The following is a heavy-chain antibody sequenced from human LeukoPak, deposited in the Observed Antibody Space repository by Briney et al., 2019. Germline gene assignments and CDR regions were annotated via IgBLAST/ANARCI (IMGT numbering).Heavy chain of an antibody. V-gene: IGHV1-8*03. D-gene: IGHD6-13*01. J-gene: IGHJ6*03. CDR2: MNPNSGNT. CDR3: ARGKKQQRRYYYYYMDV. Sequence: GASVKVSCKASGYTFTSYGINWVRQATGQGLEWMGWMNPNSGNTGYAQKFQGRVTITRNTSISTAYMELSSLRSEDTAVYYCARGKKQQRRYYYYYMDVWGKGTTVTVSS. CDR1: GYTFTSYG.